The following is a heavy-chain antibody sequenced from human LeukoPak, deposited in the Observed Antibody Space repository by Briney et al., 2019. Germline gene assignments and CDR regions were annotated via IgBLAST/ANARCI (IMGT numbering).Heavy chain of an antibody. CDR3: AGSGGVIASDAFDI. Sequence: GGSLRLSCAASGFTFSSYWMSWARQAPGKGLEWVANIKQDGSEKYYVDSVKGQFTISRDNAKNSLYLQMNSLRAEDTAVYYCAGSGGVIASDAFDIWGQGTMVTVSS. D-gene: IGHD3-16*02. J-gene: IGHJ3*02. V-gene: IGHV3-7*01. CDR2: IKQDGSEK. CDR1: GFTFSSYW.